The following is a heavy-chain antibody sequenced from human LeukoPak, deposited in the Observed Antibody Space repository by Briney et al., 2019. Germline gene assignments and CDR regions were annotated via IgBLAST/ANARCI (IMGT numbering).Heavy chain of an antibody. CDR2: IYTSGST. CDR1: GGSISSYY. CDR3: ARVYSSSLSWFDP. Sequence: SETLPPTCTVSGGSISSYYWSWIRQPAGKGLEWIGRIYTSGSTNYNPSLKSRVTMSVDTSKNQFSLKLSSVTAADTAVYYCARVYSSSLSWFDPWGQGTLVTVSS. J-gene: IGHJ5*02. D-gene: IGHD6-6*01. V-gene: IGHV4-4*07.